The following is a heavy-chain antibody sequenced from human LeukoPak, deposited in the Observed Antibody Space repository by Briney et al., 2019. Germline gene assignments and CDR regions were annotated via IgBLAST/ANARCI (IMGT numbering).Heavy chain of an antibody. Sequence: KAGGSLRLSCVASGFTFTSYTMNWVRQAPGKGLEWVSSISSSSTYIYYADSVKGRFTISRDNAKNSLYLQMISLRAKDTAVYKCARDSRASYYDSSGCLDYGGKGTLVTVSS. CDR2: ISSSSTYI. CDR1: GFTFTSYT. D-gene: IGHD3-22*01. J-gene: IGHJ4*02. CDR3: ARDSRASYYDSSGCLDY. V-gene: IGHV3-21*01.